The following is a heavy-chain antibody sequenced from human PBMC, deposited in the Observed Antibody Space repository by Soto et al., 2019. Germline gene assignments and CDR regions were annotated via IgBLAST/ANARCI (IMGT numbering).Heavy chain of an antibody. Sequence: EVQLVESGGGLVQPGGSLRLSCVASGFTFSDYWIHWVRQAPGKGLVWVSRIKVDGSFTSHADSVKGSFTISRDNARNTVHLQLESLRAEDTGVYYCARGLRNYYGVDVWGQGTTVTVSS. D-gene: IGHD4-17*01. CDR1: GFTFSDYW. CDR3: ARGLRNYYGVDV. V-gene: IGHV3-74*01. J-gene: IGHJ6*02. CDR2: IKVDGSFT.